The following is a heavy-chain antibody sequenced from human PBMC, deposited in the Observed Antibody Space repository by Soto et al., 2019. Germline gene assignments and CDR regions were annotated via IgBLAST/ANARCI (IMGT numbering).Heavy chain of an antibody. CDR2: ISYSGST. V-gene: IGHV4-31*03. CDR3: ARSAQWDGFDP. J-gene: IGHJ3*01. D-gene: IGHD2-8*01. Sequence: QVQLQESGPGLVRPSQTLSLTCTVSAGSISTINYYWSWIRQHPEKGLEWIGYISYSGSTFYHSSLKSRVTISLDTSKKQCSLTLTSVTAADTAMYYCARSAQWDGFDPWGQGTMVTVSS. CDR1: AGSISTINYY.